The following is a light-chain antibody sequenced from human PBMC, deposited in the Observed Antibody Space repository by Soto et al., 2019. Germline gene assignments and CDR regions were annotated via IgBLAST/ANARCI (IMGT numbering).Light chain of an antibody. CDR2: DVS. CDR3: TSYTRSSTFL. Sequence: QSVLTQPASVSGSPGQSITISCTGTSSDVGRYNYVSWYQQHPGEVPKLLIFDVSNRFSGVSNRFSGSKSDNTASLTISGLQAEDEADYYCTSYTRSSTFLFGTGTKVTVL. V-gene: IGLV2-14*01. CDR1: SSDVGRYNY. J-gene: IGLJ1*01.